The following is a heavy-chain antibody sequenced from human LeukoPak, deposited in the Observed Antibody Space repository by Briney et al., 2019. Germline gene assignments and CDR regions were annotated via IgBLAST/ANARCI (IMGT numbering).Heavy chain of an antibody. CDR3: AKDWYSSSPHWFDP. V-gene: IGHV3-21*01. D-gene: IGHD6-13*01. CDR1: GFTFSSYS. CDR2: VSTGSNYI. J-gene: IGHJ5*02. Sequence: GGSLRLSCTASGFTFSSYSLNWVRQAPGKGLEWVSSVSTGSNYIYYADSVKGRFTISRDNDKNSLYLQMNSLRAEDTAVYYCAKDWYSSSPHWFDPWGQGTLVTVSS.